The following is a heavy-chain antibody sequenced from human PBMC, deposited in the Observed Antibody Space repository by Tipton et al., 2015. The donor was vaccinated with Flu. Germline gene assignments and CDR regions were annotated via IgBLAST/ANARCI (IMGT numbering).Heavy chain of an antibody. CDR2: VNSDGSST. D-gene: IGHD1-26*01. CDR3: ARGCIVGPTCTSLQN. V-gene: IGHV3-74*01. Sequence: GSLRLSCAASGFTFSASWMTWARQAPGKGLVWVSHVNSDGSSTNYADSVKGRFTISRDNAKNTLYLQMNSLRAEDTAVYYCARGCIVGPTCTSLQNWGQGTLVTVSS. CDR1: GFTFSASW. J-gene: IGHJ1*01.